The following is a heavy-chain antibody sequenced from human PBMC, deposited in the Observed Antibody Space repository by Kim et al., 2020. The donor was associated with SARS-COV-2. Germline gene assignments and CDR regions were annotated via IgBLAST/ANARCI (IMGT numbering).Heavy chain of an antibody. CDR3: ARNARNFDWLPHY. Sequence: GGSLRLSCAASGFTFSSYAMHWVRQAPGKGLEWVAVISYDGSNKYYADSVKGRFTISRDNSKNTLYLQMNSLRAEDTAVYYCARNARNFDWLPHYWGQGTLVTVSS. J-gene: IGHJ4*02. CDR2: ISYDGSNK. D-gene: IGHD3-9*01. V-gene: IGHV3-30*04. CDR1: GFTFSSYA.